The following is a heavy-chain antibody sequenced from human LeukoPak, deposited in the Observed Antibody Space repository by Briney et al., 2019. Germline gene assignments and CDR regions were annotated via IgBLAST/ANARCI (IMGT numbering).Heavy chain of an antibody. CDR3: ARDVCGYNYGSSLDS. D-gene: IGHD5-18*01. V-gene: IGHV4-4*07. J-gene: IGHJ4*02. CDR2: IYSSGTT. CDR1: GGSISSYY. Sequence: PSETLSLTCTVAGGSISSYYRNCTRQPAGKGLEWIGRIYSSGTTSYNSSLKSRVTMSVDTSKNQFSLKLSSVTAADTAVYYCARDVCGYNYGSSLDSWGQGTLVSVSS.